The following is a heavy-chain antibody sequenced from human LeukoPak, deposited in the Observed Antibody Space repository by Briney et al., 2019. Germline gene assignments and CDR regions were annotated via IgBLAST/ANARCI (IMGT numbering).Heavy chain of an antibody. D-gene: IGHD6-13*01. CDR3: ARDIAAAGYFDY. J-gene: IGHJ4*02. Sequence: GGSLRLSCAASGFTFSSYSMNWVRQAPGKGLEWVSSISSSSSYIYYADSVNGRFTISRDNAKNSLYLQMNSLRAEDTAVYYCARDIAAAGYFDYWGQGTLVTVSS. V-gene: IGHV3-21*01. CDR1: GFTFSSYS. CDR2: ISSSSSYI.